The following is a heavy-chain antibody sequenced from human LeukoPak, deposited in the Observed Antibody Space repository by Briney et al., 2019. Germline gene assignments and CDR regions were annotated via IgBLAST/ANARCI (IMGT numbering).Heavy chain of an antibody. CDR2: IYYSGST. Sequence: SETLSLTCTVSGGSISSSSYYWGWIRQPPGKGLEWIGSIYYSGSTYYNPSLKSRVTISVDTSKNQFSLKLSSVTAADTAVYYCARTAMVGLLHYYYYMDVWGKGTTVTVSS. D-gene: IGHD5-18*01. V-gene: IGHV4-39*07. J-gene: IGHJ6*03. CDR3: ARTAMVGLLHYYYYMDV. CDR1: GGSISSSSYY.